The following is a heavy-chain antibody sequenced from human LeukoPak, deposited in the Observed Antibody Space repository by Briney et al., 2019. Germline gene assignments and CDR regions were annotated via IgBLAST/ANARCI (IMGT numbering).Heavy chain of an antibody. V-gene: IGHV4-39*07. CDR3: AREGTSGWYDGYYFYGMDV. D-gene: IGHD6-19*01. J-gene: IGHJ6*02. CDR2: IYYSGST. Sequence: SETLSLTCAVSGGSISSSSYYWGWIRQPPGKGLEWIGSIYYSGSTYYNPSLKSRVTISVDTSENQFSLKLSSVTAADTAVYYCAREGTSGWYDGYYFYGMDVWGQGTTVTVSS. CDR1: GGSISSSSYY.